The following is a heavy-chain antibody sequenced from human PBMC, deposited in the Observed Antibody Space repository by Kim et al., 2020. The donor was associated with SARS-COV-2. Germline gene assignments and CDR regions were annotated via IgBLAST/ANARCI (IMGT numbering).Heavy chain of an antibody. V-gene: IGHV3-23*01. J-gene: IGHJ4*02. Sequence: SVKGRFTISRDNSKNTLYLQRNSLRAEDTAVYYCAKASYDILTGPGANDYWGQGTLVTVSS. CDR3: AKASYDILTGPGANDY. D-gene: IGHD3-9*01.